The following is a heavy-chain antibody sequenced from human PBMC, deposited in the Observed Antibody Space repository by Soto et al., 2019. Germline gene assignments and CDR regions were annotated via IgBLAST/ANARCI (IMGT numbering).Heavy chain of an antibody. CDR1: GFTFSSYW. CDR2: MNNDGSYT. Sequence: EVQLVESGGGLVQPGGSLRLSCAASGFTFSSYWMYWVRQAPGKGLEWVSHMNNDGSYTIYAESVKGRFTFPRDNAKNTLYLQMNSLRAEDTAVYYCVRGGYMHACDIWGQGTMVTVSS. J-gene: IGHJ3*02. D-gene: IGHD6-13*01. CDR3: VRGGYMHACDI. V-gene: IGHV3-74*01.